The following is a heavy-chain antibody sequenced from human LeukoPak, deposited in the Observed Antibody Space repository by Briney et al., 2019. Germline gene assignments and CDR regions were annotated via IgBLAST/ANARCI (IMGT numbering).Heavy chain of an antibody. J-gene: IGHJ6*03. Sequence: SETLPLTCIVSGGSISSYYWSWIRQPPGKGLEWIGYVYYNGSTNYNPSLKSRVTVSVDTSKNQFSLKLSSVTAADTAVYYCARCYDSSSYSYYYYMDVWGKGTTVTISS. CDR3: ARCYDSSSYSYYYYMDV. D-gene: IGHD3-22*01. V-gene: IGHV4-59*01. CDR1: GGSISSYY. CDR2: VYYNGST.